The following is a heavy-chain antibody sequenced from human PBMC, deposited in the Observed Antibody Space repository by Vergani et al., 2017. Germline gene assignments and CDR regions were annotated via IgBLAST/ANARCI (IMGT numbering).Heavy chain of an antibody. V-gene: IGHV1-8*01. CDR3: AREHYYYYGMDV. CDR1: GYTFTSYD. Sequence: QVQLVQSGAEVKKPGASVKVSCKASGYTFTSYDINWVRQATGQGLEWMGWMNPNSGNTGYAQKFQGRVTMTRDNAKNSLYLQMNSLRAEDTAVYYCAREHYYYYGMDVWGQGTTVTVSS. J-gene: IGHJ6*02. CDR2: MNPNSGNT.